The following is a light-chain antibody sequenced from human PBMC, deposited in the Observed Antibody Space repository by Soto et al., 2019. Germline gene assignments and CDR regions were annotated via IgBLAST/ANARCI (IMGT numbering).Light chain of an antibody. Sequence: EFVLTQSPGTLSLSPGERSTLSCRASQSVSSSYLAWYQQKPGQAPRLLIYGASTRATGIPDRFSGSGSGTDFTLTISRLEPEDFAVYYCQQYGSSQWTFGQGTKVDIK. J-gene: IGKJ1*01. V-gene: IGKV3-20*01. CDR2: GAS. CDR1: QSVSSSY. CDR3: QQYGSSQWT.